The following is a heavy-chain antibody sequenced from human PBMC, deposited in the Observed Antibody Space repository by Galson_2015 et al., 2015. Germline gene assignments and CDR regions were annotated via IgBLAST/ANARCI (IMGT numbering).Heavy chain of an antibody. D-gene: IGHD6-6*01. J-gene: IGHJ4*02. CDR1: GGSISSSSYY. Sequence: ETLSLTCTVPGGSISSSSYYWGWIRQPPGKGLEWIGSIYYSGSTYYNPSLKSRVTISVDTSKNQFSLKLSSVTAADTAVYYCARLGVLYVLSGRIAARPLGEMGIWGQGTLVTVSS. V-gene: IGHV4-39*01. CDR3: ARLGVLYVLSGRIAARPLGEMGI. CDR2: IYYSGST.